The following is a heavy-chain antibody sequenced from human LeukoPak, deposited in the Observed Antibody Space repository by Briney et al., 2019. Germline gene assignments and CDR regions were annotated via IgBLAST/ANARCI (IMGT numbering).Heavy chain of an antibody. CDR1: GYTFTGYY. CDR3: ARTYSSGYYYVPTFDY. CDR2: INPNSGGT. Sequence: ASVKVSCKASGYTFTGYYMHWVRQAPGQGLEWMGWINPNSGGTNYAQKVQGRVTMTRDTSISTAYMELSRLRSDDTAVYYCARTYSSGYYYVPTFDYWGQGTLVTVSS. V-gene: IGHV1-2*02. J-gene: IGHJ4*02. D-gene: IGHD3-22*01.